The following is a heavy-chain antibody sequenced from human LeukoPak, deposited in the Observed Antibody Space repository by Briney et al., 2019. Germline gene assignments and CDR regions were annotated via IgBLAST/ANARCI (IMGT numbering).Heavy chain of an antibody. J-gene: IGHJ4*02. Sequence: GGSLRLSCAASGFTFSSYSMNWVRQAPGKGLEWVSYISSSSSTIYYADSVKGRFTISRDNAKNSLYLQMNSLRAEDTAVYYCARDPDPHWYGSGSYYVHYWGQGTLVTVSS. V-gene: IGHV3-48*04. D-gene: IGHD3-10*01. CDR3: ARDPDPHWYGSGSYYVHY. CDR1: GFTFSSYS. CDR2: ISSSSSTI.